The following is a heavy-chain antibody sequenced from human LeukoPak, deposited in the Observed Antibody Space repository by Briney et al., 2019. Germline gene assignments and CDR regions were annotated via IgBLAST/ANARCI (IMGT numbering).Heavy chain of an antibody. CDR1: GFTFSSYW. J-gene: IGHJ4*02. CDR3: ARVIGGYGHSDY. V-gene: IGHV3-74*01. Sequence: GGSLRLSCAASGFTFSSYWMHWVRQAPGRGLVWVSRINSDGSSTSYADSVKGRFTISRDNAKNTLYLQMNSLRAEDTAVYYCARVIGGYGHSDYWGQGTLVTVSS. D-gene: IGHD5-12*01. CDR2: INSDGSST.